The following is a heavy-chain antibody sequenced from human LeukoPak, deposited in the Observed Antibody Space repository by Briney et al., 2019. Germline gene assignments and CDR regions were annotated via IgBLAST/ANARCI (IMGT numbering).Heavy chain of an antibody. J-gene: IGHJ4*02. CDR2: ISGSGGST. Sequence: GGSLRLSCAASGFTFNIYTMSWVRQAPGKGLEWVSAISGSGGSTYYADSVKGRFTISRDNSKNTLYLQMNSLRAEDTAVYYCAKDSPYDYGDYVFDYWGQGTLVTVSS. V-gene: IGHV3-23*01. D-gene: IGHD4-17*01. CDR1: GFTFNIYT. CDR3: AKDSPYDYGDYVFDY.